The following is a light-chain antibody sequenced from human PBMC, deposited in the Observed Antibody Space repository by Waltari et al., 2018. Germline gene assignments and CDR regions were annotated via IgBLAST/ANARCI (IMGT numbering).Light chain of an antibody. V-gene: IGKV4-1*01. J-gene: IGKJ1*01. Sequence: DLVMTKSSDSLAVSLGERATIHRKSSQHVLYSSNNTTYLAWYQQKPGQPPKLLIYWAATREAGVPDRFGGSGSGKDFTLTISSMQSEDFAVFFGQQYDNWPKTFGQGTKVEIK. CDR2: WAA. CDR3: QQYDNWPKT. CDR1: QHVLYSSNNTTY.